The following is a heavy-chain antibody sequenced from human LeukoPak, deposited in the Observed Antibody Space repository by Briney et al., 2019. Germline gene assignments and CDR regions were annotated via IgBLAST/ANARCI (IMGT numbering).Heavy chain of an antibody. CDR2: IYASGTT. CDR3: ARGPYQQLSN. J-gene: IGHJ4*02. CDR1: GASIRTYF. V-gene: IGHV4-59*12. D-gene: IGHD6-13*01. Sequence: SETLSLTCTVSGASIRTYFWSWIRQSPGRGLEWIGNIYASGTTNYNPSLKSRVTMSVDTSKNQFSLKLSSVTAADTAVYYCARGPYQQLSNWGQGTLVTVSS.